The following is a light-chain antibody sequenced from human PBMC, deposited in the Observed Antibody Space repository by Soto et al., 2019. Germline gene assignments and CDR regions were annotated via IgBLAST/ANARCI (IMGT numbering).Light chain of an antibody. CDR3: QQYNNWPEP. J-gene: IGKJ1*01. CDR1: ETVATN. CDR2: GAA. V-gene: IGKV3-15*01. Sequence: PGETATLSCWASETVATNLAWYQQKPGQAPRLLISGAATRAAGISDRFSDSVSGTEATLTLCSLQSEDGGVYYGQQYNNWPEPFGQGTKVDIK.